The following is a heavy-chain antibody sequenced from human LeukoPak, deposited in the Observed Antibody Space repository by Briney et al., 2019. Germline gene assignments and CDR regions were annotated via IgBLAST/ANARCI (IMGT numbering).Heavy chain of an antibody. J-gene: IGHJ4*02. D-gene: IGHD7-27*01. CDR3: ARVLGTYFDY. V-gene: IGHV4-34*01. Sequence: PSETLSLTCTVSGGSISSYYWSWIRQPPGKGLEWIGEINHSGSTNYNPSLKSRVTISIGPSKHQFSLKLSSMTAADTAVYYCARVLGTYFDYWGQGTLVTVSS. CDR2: INHSGST. CDR1: GGSISSYY.